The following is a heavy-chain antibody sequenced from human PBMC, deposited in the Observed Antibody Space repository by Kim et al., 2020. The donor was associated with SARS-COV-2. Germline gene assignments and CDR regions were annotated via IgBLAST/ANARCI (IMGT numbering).Heavy chain of an antibody. CDR2: ISWNSGSI. Sequence: GGSLRLSCAASGFTFDDYAMHWVRQAPGKGLEWVSGISWNSGSIGYADSVKGRFTISRDNAKNSLYLQMNSLRAEDTAVYYCAAGGSGSYYFRPTDVRG. CDR1: GFTFDDYA. D-gene: IGHD3-10*01. J-gene: IGHJ6*02. CDR3: AAGGSGSYYFRPTDV. V-gene: IGHV3-9*01.